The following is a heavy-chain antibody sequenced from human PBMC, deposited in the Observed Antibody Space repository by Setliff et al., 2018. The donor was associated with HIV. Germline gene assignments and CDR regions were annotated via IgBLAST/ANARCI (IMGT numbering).Heavy chain of an antibody. Sequence: PSETLSLTCTVSGGSISGYYWSWIRQPPGKGLEWIAYIYYSGSTNYNPSLKSRVTISVDTSKNQFSLKLTSVKGRFTVSRDNARNSLYLQMDSLRVEDTAVYYCAKDRSVRDYNYHYLDVWGKGTTVTVSS. J-gene: IGHJ6*03. CDR2: IYYSGST. D-gene: IGHD3-10*01. CDR3: ARNSLYLQMDSLRVEDTAVYYCAKDRSVRDYNYHYLDV. V-gene: IGHV4-59*01. CDR1: GGSISGYY.